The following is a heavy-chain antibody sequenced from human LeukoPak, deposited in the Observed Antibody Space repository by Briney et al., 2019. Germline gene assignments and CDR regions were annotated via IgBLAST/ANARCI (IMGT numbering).Heavy chain of an antibody. CDR1: GFTFSNAW. J-gene: IGHJ3*02. D-gene: IGHD3-10*01. V-gene: IGHV3-15*01. Sequence: GGSLRLSCAASGFTFSNAWMTWVRQAPGKGLEWVGRIKSKTDSGTTDYAAPVKGRFTISRDDSQNTLYLQMNSLKTEDTAVYYCTTDLGITMVRGVIGDAFDIWGQGTMVTVSS. CDR3: TTDLGITMVRGVIGDAFDI. CDR2: IKSKTDSGTT.